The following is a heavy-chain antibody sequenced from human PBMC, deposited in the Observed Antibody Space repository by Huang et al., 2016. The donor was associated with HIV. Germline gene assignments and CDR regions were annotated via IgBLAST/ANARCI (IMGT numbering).Heavy chain of an antibody. Sequence: QVQLVESGGGVVQPGRSLRLSCAACGFHFNTPASHWVRQAPGKWLDWVAGISNDGSNNYYADSVKGRFTISRDSSRGALFLHMTSLRTEDTAVYYCARAKDTWDAYDIWGQGTMVIVSS. CDR3: ARAKDTWDAYDI. CDR1: GFHFNTPA. D-gene: IGHD5-18*01. CDR2: ISNDGSNN. V-gene: IGHV3-30-3*01. J-gene: IGHJ3*02.